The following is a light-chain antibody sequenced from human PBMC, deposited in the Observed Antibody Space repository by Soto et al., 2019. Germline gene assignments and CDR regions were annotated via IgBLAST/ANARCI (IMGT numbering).Light chain of an antibody. V-gene: IGLV2-11*01. CDR3: CSYAGSYTVV. CDR1: SSDVGGYNY. J-gene: IGLJ2*01. Sequence: QSALTQPRSVSGSPGQSVTISCTGTSSDVGGYNYVSWYQQHPGKAPKIMIYDVSKRPSGVPDRFSGSKSGNTASLTISGLQAEDEEDYYCCSYAGSYTVVFGGGTKLTVL. CDR2: DVS.